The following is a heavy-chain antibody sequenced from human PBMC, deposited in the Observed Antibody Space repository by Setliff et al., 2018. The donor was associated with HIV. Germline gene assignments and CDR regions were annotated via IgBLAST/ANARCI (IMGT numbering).Heavy chain of an antibody. CDR1: GFSFSSHW. J-gene: IGHJ6*02. Sequence: LRLSCAASGFSFSSHWMNWVRQAPGKGLEWVSTVGCWGTCTYFADSVKGRFTISADTSKNTLYLQMTRLSAEDTAVYYCARDLDPYFAMAVWGQGTTVTVSS. V-gene: IGHV3-23*01. CDR3: ARDLDPYFAMAV. CDR2: VGCWGTCT.